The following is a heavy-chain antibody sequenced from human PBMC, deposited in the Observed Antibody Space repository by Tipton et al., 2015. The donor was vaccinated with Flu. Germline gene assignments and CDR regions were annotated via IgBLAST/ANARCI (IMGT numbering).Heavy chain of an antibody. J-gene: IGHJ4*02. Sequence: SLRLSCAASGFTFSSYGMHWVRQAPGKGLEWVAVISYDGSNKYYADSVKGRFTISRDNSKNTLYLQMNSLRAEDTAVYYCAKDEGVPAANFDYWGQGTLVTVSS. CDR2: ISYDGSNK. CDR3: AKDEGVPAANFDY. CDR1: GFTFSSYG. D-gene: IGHD2-2*01. V-gene: IGHV3-30*18.